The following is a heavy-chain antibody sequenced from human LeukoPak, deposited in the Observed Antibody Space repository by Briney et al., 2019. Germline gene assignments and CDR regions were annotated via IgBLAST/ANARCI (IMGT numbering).Heavy chain of an antibody. CDR3: ARESRPDY. CDR1: GFRFSTYW. Sequence: PGGSLRLSCEVSGFRFSTYWMTWVRQAPGKGLEWVANIKEDGSDKYYVDSVKGRFTISRDNAKNSLYLQMNSLRAEDTAVYYCARESRPDYWGQGTLVTVSS. CDR2: IKEDGSDK. J-gene: IGHJ4*02. V-gene: IGHV3-7*01.